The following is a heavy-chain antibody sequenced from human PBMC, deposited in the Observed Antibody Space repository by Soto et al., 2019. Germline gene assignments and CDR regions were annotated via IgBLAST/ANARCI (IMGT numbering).Heavy chain of an antibody. J-gene: IGHJ6*02. CDR1: GFTVSSNY. V-gene: IGHV3-53*01. CDR2: IYSGGST. CDR3: ASTGNYSGSYYGYYYYGMDV. Sequence: GGSLRLSCAASGFTVSSNYMSWVRQAPGKGLEWVSVIYSGGSTYYADSVKGRFTISRDNSKNTLYLQMNSLRAEDTAVYYCASTGNYSGSYYGYYYYGMDVWGQGTTVTVSS. D-gene: IGHD1-26*01.